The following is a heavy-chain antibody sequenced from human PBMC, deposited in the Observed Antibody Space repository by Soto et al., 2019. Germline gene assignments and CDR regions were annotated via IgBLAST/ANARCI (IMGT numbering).Heavy chain of an antibody. J-gene: IGHJ4*02. CDR1: GFTFNTYW. Sequence: GGSLRLSCAASGFTFNTYWMHWVRQVPGKGLVWVSRINSDVSSTTYADSVKGRFTISRDNAKNMLYLQMNSLTAADTAVYYCARLSYYDSSGFDYWGQGTLVTVSS. CDR2: INSDVSST. D-gene: IGHD3-22*01. CDR3: ARLSYYDSSGFDY. V-gene: IGHV3-74*01.